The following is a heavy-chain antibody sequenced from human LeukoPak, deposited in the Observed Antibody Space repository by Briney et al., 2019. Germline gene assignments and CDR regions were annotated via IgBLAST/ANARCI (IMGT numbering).Heavy chain of an antibody. Sequence: ASVKVSCKASGYTFTIYYMHWVRQAPGQGLEWMGGINPNSGATGYAQRFQGRITKTRDTAISTAYMELTGLTSDDTAVYYCARNPPYCTSTSCHNDYWGQGTLVTVSS. J-gene: IGHJ4*02. CDR3: ARNPPYCTSTSCHNDY. D-gene: IGHD2-2*02. CDR2: INPNSGAT. V-gene: IGHV1-2*02. CDR1: GYTFTIYY.